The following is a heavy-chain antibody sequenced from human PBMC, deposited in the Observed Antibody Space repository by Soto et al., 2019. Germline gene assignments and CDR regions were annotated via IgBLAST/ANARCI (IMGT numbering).Heavy chain of an antibody. CDR2: IYYSGST. J-gene: IGHJ6*03. V-gene: IGHV4-31*03. D-gene: IGHD3-9*01. Sequence: SETLSLTCTVSGGSISSGGYYWSWIRQHPGKGLEWIGYIYYSGSTYYNPSLKSRVTISVDTSKNQFSLKLSSVTAADTAVYYCASATDWLENYYQMDVWGKGTRVTVSS. CDR1: GGSISSGGYY. CDR3: ASATDWLENYYQMDV.